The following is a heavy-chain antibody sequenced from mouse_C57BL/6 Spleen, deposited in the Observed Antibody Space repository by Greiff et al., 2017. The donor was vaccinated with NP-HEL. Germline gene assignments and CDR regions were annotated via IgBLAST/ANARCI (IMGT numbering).Heavy chain of an antibody. Sequence: EVKLMESEGGLVQPGSSMKLSCTASGFTFSDYYMAWVRQVPEKGLEWVANINYDGSSTYYLDSLKSRFIISRDNAKNILYLQMSSLKSEDTATYYCARVYGSSYYWYFDVWGTGTTVTVSS. CDR2: INYDGSST. CDR3: ARVYGSSYYWYFDV. V-gene: IGHV5-16*01. J-gene: IGHJ1*03. D-gene: IGHD1-1*01. CDR1: GFTFSDYY.